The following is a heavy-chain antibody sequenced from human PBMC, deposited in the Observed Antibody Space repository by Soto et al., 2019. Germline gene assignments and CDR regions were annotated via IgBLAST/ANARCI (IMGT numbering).Heavy chain of an antibody. CDR2: IYSGGST. V-gene: IGHV3-66*01. Sequence: EVQLVESGGGLVQPGGSLRLSCAASGFTVSSNYMSWVRQAPGKGLEWVSVIYSGGSTYYANSVKGRFTISRDNSKNTLYLQMNSLRAEDTAVYYCARDFVLGDHPEYFQHWGQGTLVTVSS. CDR3: ARDFVLGDHPEYFQH. D-gene: IGHD2-21*01. J-gene: IGHJ1*01. CDR1: GFTVSSNY.